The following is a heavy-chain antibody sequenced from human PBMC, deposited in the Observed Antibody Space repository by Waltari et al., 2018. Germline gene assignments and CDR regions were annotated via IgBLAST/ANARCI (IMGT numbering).Heavy chain of an antibody. J-gene: IGHJ4*02. CDR3: AKVEYSSSSAFNY. Sequence: EVQLVESGGGLVQPGGSLRPSCAVSGFSVTRTYMIWVRQAPGRALEWVSVIYSDESIYYDDSVRGRFTISRDSSKNTLYLQLNSLRTEDTAVYYCAKVEYSSSSAFNYWGQGILVTVSS. D-gene: IGHD6-6*01. V-gene: IGHV3-66*02. CDR2: IYSDESI. CDR1: GFSVTRTY.